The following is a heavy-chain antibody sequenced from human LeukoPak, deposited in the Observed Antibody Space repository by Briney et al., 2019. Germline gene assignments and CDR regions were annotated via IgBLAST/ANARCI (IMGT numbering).Heavy chain of an antibody. Sequence: VASVTVSFKVSGYTLTGLSMHWVGQAPGKGLEWMGGFGPEDGETIYAQKFQGRVTMTEDTSTDTAYMELSSLRSEDTAVYYCATTYGDYAWGQGTLVTVSS. CDR3: ATTYGDYA. D-gene: IGHD4-17*01. J-gene: IGHJ4*02. V-gene: IGHV1-24*01. CDR1: GYTLTGLS. CDR2: FGPEDGET.